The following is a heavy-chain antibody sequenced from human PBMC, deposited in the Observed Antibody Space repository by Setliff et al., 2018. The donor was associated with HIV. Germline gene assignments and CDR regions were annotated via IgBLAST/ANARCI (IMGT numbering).Heavy chain of an antibody. Sequence: SETLSLTCTVSGDSIITYYWTWIRQPPGKGLEWIGYIHRSGSSDYTPSLRSRVTMSVDTSKNQFSLKLTSVTAADTAVYYCAREHDYSNYRRLDSWGQGILVTGLL. D-gene: IGHD4-4*01. CDR1: GDSIITYY. CDR3: AREHDYSNYRRLDS. CDR2: IHRSGSS. J-gene: IGHJ4*02. V-gene: IGHV4-4*08.